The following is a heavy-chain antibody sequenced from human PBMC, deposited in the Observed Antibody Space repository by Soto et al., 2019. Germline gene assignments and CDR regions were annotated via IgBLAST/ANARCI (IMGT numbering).Heavy chain of an antibody. CDR2: IIPMFATA. J-gene: IGHJ4*02. CDR3: ARAGGYKDPHVWAY. Sequence: QVQLVQSGAEVKKPGSSVKVSCKASRGNFTNFVFTWVRQAPGQGLEWMGGIIPMFATANYAHQFQGRVTITADEVTSTAYMELSSLRSEDTATYYCARAGGYKDPHVWAYWGQGTLVTVSS. D-gene: IGHD5-12*01. CDR1: RGNFTNFV. V-gene: IGHV1-69*01.